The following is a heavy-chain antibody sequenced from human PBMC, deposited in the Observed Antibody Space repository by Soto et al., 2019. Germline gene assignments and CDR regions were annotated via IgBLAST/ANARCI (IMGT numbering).Heavy chain of an antibody. CDR1: GFTFSSYS. D-gene: IGHD3-22*01. CDR2: ISSSSTI. V-gene: IGHV3-48*02. J-gene: IGHJ3*02. CDR3: ARVFTYYYDSSGPGAFDI. Sequence: QPGGSLRLSCAASGFTFSSYSMNWVRQAPGKGLEWVSYISSSSTIYYADSVKGRFTISRDNAKNSLYLQMNSLRDEDTAVYYCARVFTYYYDSSGPGAFDIWGQGTMVTVSS.